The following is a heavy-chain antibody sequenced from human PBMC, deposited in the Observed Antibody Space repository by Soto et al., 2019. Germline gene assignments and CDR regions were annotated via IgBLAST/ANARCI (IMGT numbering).Heavy chain of an antibody. CDR3: ARSREVARVAARKPGGWYAFDI. J-gene: IGHJ3*02. V-gene: IGHV4-59*01. CDR2: IYYSGST. D-gene: IGHD6-6*01. Sequence: QVQLQESGPGLVKPSETLSLTCTVSGGSISSYYWSWIRQPPGKGLEWIGYIYYSGSTNYNPSLKSRVTISVDTSKNQFSLKLSSVTAADTAVYYRARSREVARVAARKPGGWYAFDIWGQGTMVTVSS. CDR1: GGSISSYY.